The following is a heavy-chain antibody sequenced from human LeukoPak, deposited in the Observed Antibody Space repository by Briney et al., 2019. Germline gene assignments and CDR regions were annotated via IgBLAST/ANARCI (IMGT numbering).Heavy chain of an antibody. Sequence: ASVKVSCKASGYTFTGYYMHWVRQAPGQGLEWMGWINPNSGGTNYAQKFQGRVTMTRDTSISTAYMELSRLRSDDTAVYYCARDLVELGGYCSSTSCYRAFDIWGQGTMVTVSS. V-gene: IGHV1-2*02. J-gene: IGHJ3*02. CDR1: GYTFTGYY. CDR2: INPNSGGT. CDR3: ARDLVELGGYCSSTSCYRAFDI. D-gene: IGHD2-2*01.